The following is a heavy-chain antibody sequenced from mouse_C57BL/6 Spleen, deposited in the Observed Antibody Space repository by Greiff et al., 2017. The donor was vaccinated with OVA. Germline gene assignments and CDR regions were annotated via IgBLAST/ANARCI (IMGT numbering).Heavy chain of an antibody. J-gene: IGHJ4*01. V-gene: IGHV1-72*01. CDR1: GYTFTSYW. CDR2: IDPNSGST. D-gene: IGHD2-3*01. CDR3: ALYDGYPYHAMDY. Sequence: QVQLQQPGAELVKPGASVKLSCKASGYTFTSYWMHWVKQRPGRGLEWIGRIDPNSGSTKYNEKFNSKATLTVDKPSSTAYMHLSSLTSEDSAVYYCALYDGYPYHAMDYWGQGTSVTVSS.